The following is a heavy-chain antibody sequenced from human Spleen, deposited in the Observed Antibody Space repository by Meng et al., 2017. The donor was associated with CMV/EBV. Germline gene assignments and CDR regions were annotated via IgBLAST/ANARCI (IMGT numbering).Heavy chain of an antibody. CDR3: ATLRSATYYRHFDAFDM. Sequence: SVSSANYYWSWIRQSPGKGLEWIGYIFDSGRTDYNPSLKSRATISMGTSENQFSLILTSLTAADTAVYYCATLRSATYYRHFDAFDMWGQGTVVTVSS. J-gene: IGHJ3*02. V-gene: IGHV4-61*01. CDR1: SVSSANYY. CDR2: IFDSGRT. D-gene: IGHD1-26*01.